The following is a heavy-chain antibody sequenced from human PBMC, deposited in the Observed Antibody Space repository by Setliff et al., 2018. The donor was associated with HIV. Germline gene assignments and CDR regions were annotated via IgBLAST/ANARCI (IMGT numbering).Heavy chain of an antibody. CDR1: GGSFSGYY. Sequence: LSLTCAVYGGSFSGYYWTWIRQSPGKGLEWIGEINHSGITNYKPSLKSRVTISMVASRNQFSLKVTSVTAADTAVYYCAKGAGFYGDYTFDHWGQGRQVTVSS. CDR3: AKGAGFYGDYTFDH. J-gene: IGHJ4*02. D-gene: IGHD4-17*01. V-gene: IGHV4-34*01. CDR2: INHSGIT.